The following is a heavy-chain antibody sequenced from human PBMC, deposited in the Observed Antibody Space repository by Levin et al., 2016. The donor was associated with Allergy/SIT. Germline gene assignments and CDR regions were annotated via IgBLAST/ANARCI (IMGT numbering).Heavy chain of an antibody. Sequence: SETLSLTCTVSGGSISSYYWSWIRQPPGKGLEWIGYIYYSGSTNYNPSLKSRVTISVDTSKNQFSLKLSSVTAADTAVYYCARVGYCSGGSCWGRDYYYYGMDVWGQGTTVTVSS. J-gene: IGHJ6*02. CDR2: IYYSGST. CDR1: GGSISSYY. V-gene: IGHV4-59*01. CDR3: ARVGYCSGGSCWGRDYYYYGMDV. D-gene: IGHD2-15*01.